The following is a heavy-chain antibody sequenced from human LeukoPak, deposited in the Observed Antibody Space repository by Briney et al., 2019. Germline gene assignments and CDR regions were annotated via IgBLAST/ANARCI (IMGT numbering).Heavy chain of an antibody. CDR3: ARPRGVVDAFDI. V-gene: IGHV4-59*01. CDR2: IYYSGST. Sequence: SETLSLTCTVSGGSISSYYWSWIRQPPGKGLEWIGYIYYSGSTNYNPSLKSRVTISVDTSKNQFSLKLSSVTAADTAVYYCARPRGVVDAFDIWGQGTMVTVSS. J-gene: IGHJ3*02. CDR1: GGSISSYY. D-gene: IGHD3-3*01.